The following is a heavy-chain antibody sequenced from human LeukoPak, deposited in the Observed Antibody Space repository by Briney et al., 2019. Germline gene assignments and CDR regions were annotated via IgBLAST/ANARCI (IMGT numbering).Heavy chain of an antibody. CDR1: GGSFSGYY. CDR3: ARGKGSGWTFDY. Sequence: SETLSLTCAVYGGSFSGYYWTWIRQPPGKGLECIGEINHSGSTNYNPSLKSRVTISVDTSKNQFSLKLSSVAAADTAVYYCARGKGSGWTFDYWGQGTLVTVSS. V-gene: IGHV4-34*01. J-gene: IGHJ4*02. CDR2: INHSGST. D-gene: IGHD6-19*01.